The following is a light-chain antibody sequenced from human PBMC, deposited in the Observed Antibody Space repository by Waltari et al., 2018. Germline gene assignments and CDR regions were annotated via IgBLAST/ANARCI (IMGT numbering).Light chain of an antibody. CDR1: TSDVGGYNY. J-gene: IGLJ3*02. Sequence: SALTQPRSVSGSPGQSVTISCTGTTSDVGGYNYVSWYQHHPGKAPKLMIFDVTQRPSGVPDRFSGSKSANTASLTISGLQAEDEADYYCCSFAGTYTWVFGGGPKVTVL. CDR3: CSFAGTYTWV. V-gene: IGLV2-11*01. CDR2: DVT.